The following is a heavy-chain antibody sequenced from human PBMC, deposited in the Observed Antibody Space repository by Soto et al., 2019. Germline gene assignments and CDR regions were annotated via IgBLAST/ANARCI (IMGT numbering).Heavy chain of an antibody. Sequence: LRLSCAVSGFTFNSYAMNWVRQAPGKGLEWVSSISGSGRTTYYADAVKGRFTISRDNSKNTLFLQMNSLRSEDTAVYYCAKGVTTIVATGSWFDHWGQGTLVTVSS. J-gene: IGHJ5*02. CDR1: GFTFNSYA. CDR3: AKGVTTIVATGSWFDH. D-gene: IGHD5-12*01. CDR2: ISGSGRTT. V-gene: IGHV3-23*01.